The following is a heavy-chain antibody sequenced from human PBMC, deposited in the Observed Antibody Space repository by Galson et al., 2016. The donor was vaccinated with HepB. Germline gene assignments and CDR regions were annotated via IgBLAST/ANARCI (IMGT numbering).Heavy chain of an antibody. CDR2: ILGDNGTA. Sequence: SLRLSCAASGFNFKNFWMHWVRQAPGKGLVWVSRILGDNGTASYAGFVKGRFTVSRDYAKSTVDLEMRSLRDEDTAVYYCARAAGGDVVGGLKHWGQGTLVTVSS. CDR1: GFNFKNFW. D-gene: IGHD1-26*01. V-gene: IGHV3-74*03. CDR3: ARAAGGDVVGGLKH. J-gene: IGHJ4*02.